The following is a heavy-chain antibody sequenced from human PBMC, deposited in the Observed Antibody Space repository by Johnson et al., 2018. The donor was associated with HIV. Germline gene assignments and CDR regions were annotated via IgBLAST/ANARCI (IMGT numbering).Heavy chain of an antibody. D-gene: IGHD4-23*01. Sequence: QVQLVESGGGAVQPGKSLRLSCAASGFTFSGYGMHWVRQAPGKGLEWVAVISYDGNNKYYADSVKGRFTVSRDNSQNTLYLQINTLRTEDTAVYYCANLGDYSGNNGFDIWGQGTMVTVSS. CDR2: ISYDGNNK. V-gene: IGHV3-30*18. CDR3: ANLGDYSGNNGFDI. J-gene: IGHJ3*02. CDR1: GFTFSGYG.